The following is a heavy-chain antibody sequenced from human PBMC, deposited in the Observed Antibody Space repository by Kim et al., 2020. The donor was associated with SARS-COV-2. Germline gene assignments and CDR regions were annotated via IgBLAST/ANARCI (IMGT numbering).Heavy chain of an antibody. J-gene: IGHJ6*02. CDR2: IYYSGST. D-gene: IGHD2-2*03. CDR1: GGSISSGGYY. Sequence: SETLSLTCTVSGGSISSGGYYWSWIRQHPGKGLEWIGYIYYSGSTYYNPSLKSRVTISVDTSKNQFSLKLSSVTAADTAVYYCARDVSGYCSSTSCHGVYCHGLDVWRQGTTLTVS. CDR3: ARDVSGYCSSTSCHGVYCHGLDV. V-gene: IGHV4-31*03.